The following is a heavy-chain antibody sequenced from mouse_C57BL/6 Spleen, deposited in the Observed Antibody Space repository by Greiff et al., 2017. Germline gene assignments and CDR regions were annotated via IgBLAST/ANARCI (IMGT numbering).Heavy chain of an antibody. D-gene: IGHD2-3*01. CDR1: GFTFSDFY. Sequence: EVHLVESGGGLVQSGRSLRLSCATSGFTFSDFYMEWVRQAPGKGLEWIAASRNNDNDYTTEYSSYEKGRFIVSKDPTQSILDLKMNALRAEDTASDYCARSVYDGYFDYWGQGTTLTVSA. J-gene: IGHJ2*01. CDR3: ARSVYDGYFDY. CDR2: SRNNDNDYTT. V-gene: IGHV7-1*01.